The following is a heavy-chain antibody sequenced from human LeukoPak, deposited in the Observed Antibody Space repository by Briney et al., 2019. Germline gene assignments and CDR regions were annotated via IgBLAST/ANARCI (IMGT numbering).Heavy chain of an antibody. J-gene: IGHJ4*02. V-gene: IGHV3-49*02. D-gene: IGHD2-2*01. CDR3: TRGRCSSTSCYGQDY. Sequence: WIRQPPGKGLEWVGFIRSKAYGGTTEYAASVKGRFTISRDDSKSIAYLQMNSPKTEDTAVYYCTRGRCSSTSCYGQDYWGQGTLVTVSS. CDR2: IRSKAYGGTT.